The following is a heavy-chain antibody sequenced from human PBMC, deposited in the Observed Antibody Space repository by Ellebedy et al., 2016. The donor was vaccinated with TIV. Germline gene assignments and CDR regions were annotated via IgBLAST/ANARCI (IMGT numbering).Heavy chain of an antibody. CDR1: GFTFSNYS. D-gene: IGHD3-9*01. CDR2: ISSSSSYI. Sequence: ESLKISXAASGFTFSNYSMNWVRQAPGKGLEWVSSISSSSSYIYYADSVKGRFIISRDNAKNSLYLQMNSLRAEDTAGYYCARDTSRNYDILTGYYTPYYYGMDVWGQGTTVTVSS. CDR3: ARDTSRNYDILTGYYTPYYYGMDV. V-gene: IGHV3-21*01. J-gene: IGHJ6*02.